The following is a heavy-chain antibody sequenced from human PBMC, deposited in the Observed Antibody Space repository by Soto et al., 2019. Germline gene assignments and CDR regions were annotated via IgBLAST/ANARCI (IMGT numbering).Heavy chain of an antibody. D-gene: IGHD2-15*01. CDR1: GGSISSYY. CDR3: TRVVVVAATPAFGYYYYGMDV. CDR2: IYYSGST. V-gene: IGHV4-59*01. Sequence: PSETLSLTCTVSGGSISSYYWSWIRQPPGKGLEWIGYIYYSGSTNYNPSLKSQVTISVDTSKNQFSLKLSSVTAADTTVNYSTRVVVVAATPAFGYYYYGMDVWGQGTTVTVSS. J-gene: IGHJ6*02.